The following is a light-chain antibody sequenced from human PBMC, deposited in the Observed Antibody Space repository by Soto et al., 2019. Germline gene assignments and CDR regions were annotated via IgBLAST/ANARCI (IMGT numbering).Light chain of an antibody. V-gene: IGKV1-9*01. CDR3: QQLNSYPLP. J-gene: IGKJ4*01. CDR2: AAS. CDR1: QAISSS. Sequence: DIQLTQSPSFLSASVGDKVTITCRASQAISSSFAWYQQNPGKAPKLLIYAASTFQSGLPSRFSGSRSGTEFTLTISSLQPEDFETYYCQQLNSYPLPFGGGAKVEI.